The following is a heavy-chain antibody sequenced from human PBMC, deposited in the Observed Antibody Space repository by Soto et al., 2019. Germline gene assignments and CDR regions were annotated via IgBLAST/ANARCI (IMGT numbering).Heavy chain of an antibody. CDR3: ASDGSSTANSIDP. V-gene: IGHV4-31*03. CDR2: IYHTGKT. Sequence: PSETLSLTCTVSGDAIYIGGYYWTWIRQHPRKGLEWIGYIYHTGKTYYNPSLESRVTMSVDTAKNQFSLKLASVTAADTAVSYCASDGSSTANSIDPWGQGTMGTLSS. J-gene: IGHJ5*02. D-gene: IGHD2-2*01. CDR1: GDAIYIGGYY.